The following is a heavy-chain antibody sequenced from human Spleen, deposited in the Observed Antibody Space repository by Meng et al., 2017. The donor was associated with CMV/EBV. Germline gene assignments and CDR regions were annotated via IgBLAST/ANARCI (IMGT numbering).Heavy chain of an antibody. J-gene: IGHJ6*02. D-gene: IGHD2-2*01. Sequence: ASVKVSCKASAYTFTSYGISWVRQAPGQGLEWMGWISAYSHDTEYAEKFQGRLTLPTDTSTSTAYMELRSLRSDDTAVYYCARDLGPVCSSTSCSPYGMDVWGQGTTVTVSS. CDR1: AYTFTSYG. CDR3: ARDLGPVCSSTSCSPYGMDV. V-gene: IGHV1-18*01. CDR2: ISAYSHDT.